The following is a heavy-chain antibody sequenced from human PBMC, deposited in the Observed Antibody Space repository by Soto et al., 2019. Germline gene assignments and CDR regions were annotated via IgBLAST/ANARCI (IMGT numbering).Heavy chain of an antibody. CDR2: IIPIFGTA. Sequence: QVQLVQSGAEVKKPGSSVKVSCKASGGTFSSYAISWVRQAPGQGLEWMGGIIPIFGTANYAQKFQGRVTITADKATSTAYMELSSLRSEATAVDYCAINAMVRGVISANDYWGQGTLVTVSS. CDR3: AINAMVRGVISANDY. CDR1: GGTFSSYA. D-gene: IGHD3-10*01. J-gene: IGHJ4*02. V-gene: IGHV1-69*06.